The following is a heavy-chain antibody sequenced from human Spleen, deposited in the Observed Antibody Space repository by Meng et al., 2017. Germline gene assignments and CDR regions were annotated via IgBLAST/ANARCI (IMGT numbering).Heavy chain of an antibody. Sequence: GGSLRLSCAASGFTFRSYWMHWVRQAPGKGLVWVSRIDSDGRSTRYADSVKGRFTISRDNAKNTLYLQMNSLRAEDTAVYYCARESSSSYAYWGQGTLVTVSS. D-gene: IGHD6-13*01. V-gene: IGHV3-74*01. CDR3: ARESSSSYAY. J-gene: IGHJ4*02. CDR2: IDSDGRST. CDR1: GFTFRSYW.